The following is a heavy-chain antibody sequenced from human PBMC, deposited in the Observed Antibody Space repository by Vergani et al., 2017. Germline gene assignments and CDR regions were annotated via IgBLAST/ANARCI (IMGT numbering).Heavy chain of an antibody. Sequence: EVDLVESGGGLAQPGGSLRLSCEASGITFWKFGMHWVRQGPGKGLEWVSGISWNSGAVDYADSVRGRFTISRDNAKNSLYLQMNSLRAEDTAVYYCARDSPLNEWLLGGYFDYWGQGTLVTVSS. CDR2: ISWNSGAV. CDR1: GITFWKFG. V-gene: IGHV3-9*01. D-gene: IGHD3-3*01. J-gene: IGHJ4*02. CDR3: ARDSPLNEWLLGGYFDY.